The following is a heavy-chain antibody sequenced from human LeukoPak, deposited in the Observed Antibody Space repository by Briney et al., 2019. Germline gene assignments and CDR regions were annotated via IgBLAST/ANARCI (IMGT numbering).Heavy chain of an antibody. D-gene: IGHD5-12*01. Sequence: GGSLRLSCAASGFTFSSYAMSWVRQAPGKGLEWVSAISGSGSSTYYADSVKGRFTISRDNSKNTLYLQMNSLRAEDTAVYYCAXASGYGXKFDYWGQGTLVTVSS. CDR1: GFTFSSYA. J-gene: IGHJ4*02. CDR3: AXASGYGXKFDY. CDR2: ISGSGSST. V-gene: IGHV3-23*01.